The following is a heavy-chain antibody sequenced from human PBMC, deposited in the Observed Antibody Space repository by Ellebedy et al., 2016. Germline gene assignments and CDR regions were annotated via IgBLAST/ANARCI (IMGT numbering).Heavy chain of an antibody. CDR3: ARDPTTVTTRGDYYGMDV. CDR2: INAGNGNT. D-gene: IGHD4-11*01. CDR1: GYTFTSYA. Sequence: ASVKVSCKASGYTFTSYAMHWVRQAPGQRLEWMGWINAGNGNTKYSQKFQGRVTITADKSTSTAYMELSSLRSEDTAVYYCARDPTTVTTRGDYYGMDVWGQGTTVTVSS. J-gene: IGHJ6*02. V-gene: IGHV1-3*01.